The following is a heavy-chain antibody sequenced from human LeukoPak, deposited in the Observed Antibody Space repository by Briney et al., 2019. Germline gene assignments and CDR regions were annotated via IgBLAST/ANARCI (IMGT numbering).Heavy chain of an antibody. CDR2: IGASNRNT. Sequence: ASVKVSGKSSGYMFTNYDINWVRQAPGQGLEWMGWIGASNRNTNYAQKFQGRVTMTTDTSTSTAYMELRSLTSEDTAVYHCARGDVYFDSWGQGTLVTVSS. V-gene: IGHV1-18*01. CDR3: ARGDVYFDS. J-gene: IGHJ4*02. CDR1: GYMFTNYD.